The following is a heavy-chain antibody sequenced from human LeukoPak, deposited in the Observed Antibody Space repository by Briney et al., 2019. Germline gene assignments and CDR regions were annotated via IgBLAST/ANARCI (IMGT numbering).Heavy chain of an antibody. J-gene: IGHJ4*02. V-gene: IGHV3-23*01. Sequence: GGSLRLSCAASGFTFSSYAMSWVRQAPGKGLEWVSAISGSGGSTYYADSVKGWFTISRDNSKNTLYLQMNSLRAEDTAVYYCAKADSNPLGYSSSWYSLYYFDYWGQGTLVTVSS. D-gene: IGHD6-13*01. CDR2: ISGSGGST. CDR1: GFTFSSYA. CDR3: AKADSNPLGYSSSWYSLYYFDY.